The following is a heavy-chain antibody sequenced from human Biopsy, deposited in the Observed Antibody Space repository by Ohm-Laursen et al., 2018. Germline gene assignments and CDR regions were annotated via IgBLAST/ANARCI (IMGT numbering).Heavy chain of an antibody. CDR3: ARGGGYNWNNGWFDP. CDR1: GGTFISSA. D-gene: IGHD1/OR15-1a*01. Sequence: SSVKVSCKSSGGTFISSAITWVRQAPGQGLEWMGGIIGIFRTAHYAQKFQGRVTITADEFMSTAYMGLSSLRSEDTAVYYCARGGGYNWNNGWFDPWGQGTLVTVSS. J-gene: IGHJ5*02. CDR2: IIGIFRTA. V-gene: IGHV1-69*01.